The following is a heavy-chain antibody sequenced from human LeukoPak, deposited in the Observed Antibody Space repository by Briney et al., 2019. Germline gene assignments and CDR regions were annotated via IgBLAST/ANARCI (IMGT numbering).Heavy chain of an antibody. V-gene: IGHV3-74*01. Sequence: PGGSLRLSCAASRFTFSSYWMYWVRQAPGKGLVLVSRINSDGSSTSYADSVKGRFTISRDNAKNTLYLQMNSLRAEDTAVYYCASSPLTSYCSGGSCYSSGYWGQGTLVTVSS. CDR3: ASSPLTSYCSGGSCYSSGY. D-gene: IGHD2-15*01. CDR1: RFTFSSYW. J-gene: IGHJ4*02. CDR2: INSDGSST.